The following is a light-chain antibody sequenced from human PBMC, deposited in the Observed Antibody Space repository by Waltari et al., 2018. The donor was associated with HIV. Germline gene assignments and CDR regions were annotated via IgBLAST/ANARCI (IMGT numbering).Light chain of an antibody. CDR2: GAS. V-gene: IGKV3-15*01. CDR3: QQYNNWPGT. Sequence: ERVMTQSPSTLSLSPGAGATLSCRASQSISKNLPWYQQKPGQAPRLLIHGASTRATGIPARFSGSGSGTEFTLTISGLQSEDSAVYYCQQYNNWPGTFGQGTKVEI. CDR1: QSISKN. J-gene: IGKJ1*01.